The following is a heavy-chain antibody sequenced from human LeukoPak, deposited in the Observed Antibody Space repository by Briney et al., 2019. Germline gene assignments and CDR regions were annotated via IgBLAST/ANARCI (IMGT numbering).Heavy chain of an antibody. J-gene: IGHJ4*02. V-gene: IGHV3-74*01. Sequence: PGGSLRLSCAASGFTFSNYWMHWVRQAPGKGLVWASRISDGGSTTTYADSVKGRFTISRDNAKNTLYLQMNGLRAEDTAVYYCSRSAYYDGSGNYYDYWGQGTLVTVSS. D-gene: IGHD3-22*01. CDR2: ISDGGSTT. CDR1: GFTFSNYW. CDR3: SRSAYYDGSGNYYDY.